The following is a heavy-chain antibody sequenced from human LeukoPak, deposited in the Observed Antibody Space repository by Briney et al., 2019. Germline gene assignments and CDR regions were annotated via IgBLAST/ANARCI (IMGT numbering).Heavy chain of an antibody. J-gene: IGHJ6*04. CDR3: AELGITMIGGV. Sequence: GGSLRLSCAASGFTFSSYGMHWVRQAPGKGLEWVAVISFDGTNKFYADSVKGRFTISRDNAKNSLYLQMNSLRAEDTAVYYCAELGITMIGGVWGKGTTVTISS. CDR2: ISFDGTNK. CDR1: GFTFSSYG. V-gene: IGHV3-30*03. D-gene: IGHD3-10*02.